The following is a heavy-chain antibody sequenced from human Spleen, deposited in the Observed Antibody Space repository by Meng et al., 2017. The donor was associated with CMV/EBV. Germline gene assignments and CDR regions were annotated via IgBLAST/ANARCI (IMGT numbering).Heavy chain of an antibody. Sequence: GESLKISCAASGFTFSSYSMNWVRQAPGKGLEWVSSISSSSSYIYYADSVKGRFTISRDNAKNTLYLQMKSLRAEDTAVYYCAKRSTTQCSGGSCYTSYFDYWGQGTLVTVSS. CDR1: GFTFSSYS. CDR3: AKRSTTQCSGGSCYTSYFDY. J-gene: IGHJ4*02. CDR2: ISSSSSYI. D-gene: IGHD2-15*01. V-gene: IGHV3-21*04.